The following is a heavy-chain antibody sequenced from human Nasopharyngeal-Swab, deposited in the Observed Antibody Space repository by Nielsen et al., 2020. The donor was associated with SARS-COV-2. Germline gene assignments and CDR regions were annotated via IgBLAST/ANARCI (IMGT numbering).Heavy chain of an antibody. Sequence: SETLSLTCAVYGGSFSSYYWNWFRQPPGKGLEWIGEINHSGSTNYNPSLKSRVTISVDTSKNQFSLKLSSVTAADTAVYYCARVTAMAPGHYFDYWGQGTLVTVSS. CDR2: INHSGST. V-gene: IGHV4-34*01. J-gene: IGHJ4*02. CDR1: GGSFSSYY. CDR3: ARVTAMAPGHYFDY. D-gene: IGHD5-18*01.